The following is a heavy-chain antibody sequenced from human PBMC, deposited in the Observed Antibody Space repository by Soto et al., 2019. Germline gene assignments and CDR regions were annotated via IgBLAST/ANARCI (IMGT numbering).Heavy chain of an antibody. CDR3: ARAVDKLFGY. Sequence: SGTLSLTCSVSGGYISSGDYQWSWIRQPPGKALEWIGFIYYSGNTYNNPSLKSRVAISVDTSKNQFSLKLTSVTAADTAVYYCARAVDKLFGYWGRGTLVTVSS. CDR1: GGYISSGDYQ. J-gene: IGHJ4*02. V-gene: IGHV4-30-4*01. D-gene: IGHD3-9*01. CDR2: IYYSGNT.